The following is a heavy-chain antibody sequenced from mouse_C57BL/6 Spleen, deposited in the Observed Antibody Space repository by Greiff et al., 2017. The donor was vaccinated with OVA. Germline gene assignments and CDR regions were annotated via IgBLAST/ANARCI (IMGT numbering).Heavy chain of an antibody. Sequence: QVQLQQPGAELVMPGASVKLSCKASGYTFTSYWMHWVKQRPGQGLEWIGEIDPSDSYTNYNQKFMGKSTLTVDKSSSTAYMQLSSLTSEDSAVYYCARRSYYAMDYWGQGTSVTVSS. J-gene: IGHJ4*01. CDR1: GYTFTSYW. CDR3: ARRSYYAMDY. CDR2: IDPSDSYT. V-gene: IGHV1-69*01.